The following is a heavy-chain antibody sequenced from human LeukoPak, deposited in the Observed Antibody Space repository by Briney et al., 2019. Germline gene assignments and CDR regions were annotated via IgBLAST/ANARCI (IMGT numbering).Heavy chain of an antibody. J-gene: IGHJ6*02. Sequence: ASVKVSCKASGYTFTSYDISWVRQATGQGLEWMGWMNPNSGNTGYAQKFQGRVTMTRNTSISTAYMELSSLRSEDTAVYYCASADYYDSSRYYYYGMDVWGQGTTVTVSS. D-gene: IGHD3-22*01. CDR3: ASADYYDSSRYYYYGMDV. CDR1: GYTFTSYD. V-gene: IGHV1-8*01. CDR2: MNPNSGNT.